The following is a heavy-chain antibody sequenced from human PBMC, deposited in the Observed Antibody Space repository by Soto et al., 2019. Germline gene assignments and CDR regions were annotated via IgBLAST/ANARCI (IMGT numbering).Heavy chain of an antibody. V-gene: IGHV5-51*01. Sequence: GESLKISGKGSGYSFTSYWIGWVRQIPGKGLEWMGIIYPGDSGTRYSPSFQGQVTISADKSISTAYLQWSSLKASDTAMYYCARPFGITVTEDYFDYWGQGTLVTVSS. CDR3: ARPFGITVTEDYFDY. D-gene: IGHD4-17*01. CDR2: IYPGDSGT. J-gene: IGHJ4*02. CDR1: GYSFTSYW.